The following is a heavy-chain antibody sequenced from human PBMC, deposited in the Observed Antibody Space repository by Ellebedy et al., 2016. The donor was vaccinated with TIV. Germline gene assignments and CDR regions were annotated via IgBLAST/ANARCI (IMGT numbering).Heavy chain of an antibody. CDR1: GGSLRGYY. CDR3: AKGLGGLQLWFDP. J-gene: IGHJ5*02. CDR2: LNPSGVI. D-gene: IGHD1-1*01. Sequence: MPSETLSLTCAVSGGSLRGYYWSWIRQPPGKGLEWIGELNPSGVINYDPSLKSRVTISADTSKNQVSLRLSSVSAADTAIYFCAKGLGGLQLWFDPWGQGTLVTVSS. V-gene: IGHV4-34*01.